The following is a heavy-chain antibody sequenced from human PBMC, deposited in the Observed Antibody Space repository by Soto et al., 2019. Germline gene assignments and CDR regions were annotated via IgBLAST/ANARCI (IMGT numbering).Heavy chain of an antibody. D-gene: IGHD1-26*01. J-gene: IGHJ4*02. CDR3: AKVGDVYNSFFDY. V-gene: IGHV3-30*18. CDR1: EFTLSSYG. Sequence: VQLVESGGGLVQPGGSLRLSCAASEFTLSSYGMHWVRQAPGKGLEWVAVISDDGSKKYYADSVKGRFSISRDNPKNTLFLQMNSLRVEDTAVYYCAKVGDVYNSFFDYWGQGTLVTVSS. CDR2: ISDDGSKK.